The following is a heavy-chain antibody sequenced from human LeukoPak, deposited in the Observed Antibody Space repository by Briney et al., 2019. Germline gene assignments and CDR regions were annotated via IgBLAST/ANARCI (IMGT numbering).Heavy chain of an antibody. J-gene: IGHJ3*02. CDR2: IYPGDSDT. CDR1: GYSFTSYW. CDR3: ATSYDILTGYYMEVAFDI. Sequence: GESLKISCKGSGYSFTSYWIGWVRQMPGKCLEWMGIIYPGDSDTRYSPSFQGQVTISADKSISTAYLQWSSLKASDTAMYYCATSYDILTGYYMEVAFDIWGQGTMVTVSS. V-gene: IGHV5-51*01. D-gene: IGHD3-9*01.